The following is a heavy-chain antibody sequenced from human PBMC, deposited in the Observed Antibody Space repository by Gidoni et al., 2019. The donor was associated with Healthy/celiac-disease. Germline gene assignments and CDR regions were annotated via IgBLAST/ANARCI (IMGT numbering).Heavy chain of an antibody. CDR2: ISYDGSNK. CDR3: ARAVRFLEWAYYYYGMDV. CDR1: GFTFSSYS. Sequence: QVQLVESGGGVVQPGRSLSLSSAASGFTFSSYSMPWVRQAPGKGLEWVAVISYDGSNKYYADSVKGRFTISRDNSKNTLYLQMNSLRAEDTAVYYCARAVRFLEWAYYYYGMDVWGQGTTVTVSS. D-gene: IGHD3-3*01. J-gene: IGHJ6*02. V-gene: IGHV3-30*01.